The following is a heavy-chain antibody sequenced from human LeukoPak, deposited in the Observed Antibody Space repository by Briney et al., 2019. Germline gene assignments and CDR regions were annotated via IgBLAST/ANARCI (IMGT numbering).Heavy chain of an antibody. CDR3: AREDADYTFSFDF. CDR1: GYTFTRNY. Sequence: ASVKVSCKASGYTFTRNYMHWVRQAPGQGLEWMGIINPRGGSTTYAQKFQGRLTMTRDTSTSTVYMELSSLRSEDAAVYYCAREDADYTFSFDFWGQGTLVTVSS. D-gene: IGHD4-17*01. J-gene: IGHJ4*02. CDR2: INPRGGST. V-gene: IGHV1-46*01.